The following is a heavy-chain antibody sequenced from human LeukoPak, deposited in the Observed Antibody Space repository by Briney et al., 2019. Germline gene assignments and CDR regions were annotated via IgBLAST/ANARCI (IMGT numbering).Heavy chain of an antibody. CDR3: ASTTYDYDTSGHYFLDY. D-gene: IGHD3-22*01. J-gene: IGHJ4*02. CDR2: IYTSGTT. CDR1: GGSFSGYY. V-gene: IGHV4-59*10. Sequence: KPSETLSLTCAVYGGSFSGYYWSWIRQPAGKGLEWIGRIYTSGTTNYNPSLKSRVTMSVDTSKNHFSLQLRSVTAADTAVYYSASTTYDYDTSGHYFLDYWGQGSLVTVFS.